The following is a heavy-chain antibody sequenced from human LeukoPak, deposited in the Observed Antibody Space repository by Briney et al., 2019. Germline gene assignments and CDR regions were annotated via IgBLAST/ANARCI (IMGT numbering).Heavy chain of an antibody. CDR2: FDPEDGET. Sequence: ASVKVSCKVSGYTLTELSMHWARQAPGKGLEWMGGFDPEDGETIYAQKFQGRVTMTEDTSTDTAYMELSSLRSEDTAVYYCATYCSSTSCPALDMWGQGTLVTVSS. D-gene: IGHD2-2*01. CDR3: ATYCSSTSCPALDM. J-gene: IGHJ4*02. V-gene: IGHV1-24*01. CDR1: GYTLTELS.